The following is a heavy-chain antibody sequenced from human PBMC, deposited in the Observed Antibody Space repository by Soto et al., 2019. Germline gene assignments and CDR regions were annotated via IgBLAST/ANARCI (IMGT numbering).Heavy chain of an antibody. D-gene: IGHD3-10*01. J-gene: IGHJ6*02. V-gene: IGHV1-46*01. CDR1: GYTFTSYY. Sequence: QVQLVQSGAEVKKPGASVKVSCKASGYTFTSYYIHCVRQAPGQGLEWLGVINPSGGSTSYAQKFQGRVTMTRDTSTSTLYRELSSLRSEDTAVYYCARVRGGELYDGMDVWGQGTTVTVSS. CDR2: INPSGGST. CDR3: ARVRGGELYDGMDV.